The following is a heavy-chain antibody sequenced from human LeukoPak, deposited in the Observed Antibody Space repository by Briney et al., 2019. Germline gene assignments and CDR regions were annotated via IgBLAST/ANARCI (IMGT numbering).Heavy chain of an antibody. CDR1: GFTFSSYA. CDR2: ISGSGGST. J-gene: IGHJ6*02. CDR3: AKTHSSGYYRGNYYYYYGMDV. V-gene: IGHV3-23*01. Sequence: GGSLRLSCAASGFTFSSYAMSWVRQAPGKGLEWVSAISGSGGSTYYADSAKGRFTISRDNSKNTLYLQMNSLRAEDTAVYYCAKTHSSGYYRGNYYYYYGMDVWGQGTTVTVSS. D-gene: IGHD3-22*01.